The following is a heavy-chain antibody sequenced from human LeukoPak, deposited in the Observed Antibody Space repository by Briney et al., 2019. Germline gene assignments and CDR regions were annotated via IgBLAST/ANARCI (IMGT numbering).Heavy chain of an antibody. CDR3: ARQVVKGSSWYAGLGY. Sequence: GASVKVSCKASGYTFTGYYMHWVRQAPGQGLEWMGWINPNSGGTNYAQKFQGRVTMTRDTSISTAYMELSRLRSDDTAVYYCARQVVKGSSWYAGLGYWGQGTLVTVSS. CDR1: GYTFTGYY. CDR2: INPNSGGT. V-gene: IGHV1-2*02. D-gene: IGHD6-13*01. J-gene: IGHJ4*02.